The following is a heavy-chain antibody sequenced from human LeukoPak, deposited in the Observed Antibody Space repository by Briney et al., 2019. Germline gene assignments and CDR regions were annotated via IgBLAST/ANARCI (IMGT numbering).Heavy chain of an antibody. CDR2: INPNSGGT. D-gene: IGHD4-17*01. V-gene: IGHV1-2*02. J-gene: IGHJ4*02. CDR1: GYTFPCYY. Sequence: ASVKVSCKASGYTFPCYYMHWVRQAPGQGLEWMGWINPNSGGTNYAQKFQGRVTMTRDTSVSTAYMELSRLRSDDTAVYYCASELGPHIHDYGDYTYWGQGTLVTVSS. CDR3: ASELGPHIHDYGDYTY.